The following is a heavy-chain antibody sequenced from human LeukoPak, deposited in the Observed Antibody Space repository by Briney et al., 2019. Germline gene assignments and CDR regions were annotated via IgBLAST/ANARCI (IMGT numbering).Heavy chain of an antibody. J-gene: IGHJ4*02. D-gene: IGHD3-16*01. Sequence: GGSLRLSCAASGFSFSSYFMDWVRQAPGKGLEWVAVISFDGSNKYYADSVKGRFTISRDNSKNTLYLQMNSLRAEDTAVYYCAKVFQIGDRHYFDYWGQGTRVTVSS. CDR2: ISFDGSNK. CDR3: AKVFQIGDRHYFDY. CDR1: GFSFSSYF. V-gene: IGHV3-30-3*01.